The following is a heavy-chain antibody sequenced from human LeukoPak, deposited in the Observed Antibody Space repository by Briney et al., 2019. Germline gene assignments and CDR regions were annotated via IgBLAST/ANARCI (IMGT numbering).Heavy chain of an antibody. D-gene: IGHD3-22*01. CDR1: GFTFSSYA. J-gene: IGHJ4*02. CDR2: IKKDGSEK. V-gene: IGHV3-7*01. Sequence: GGSLRLSCAASGFTFSSYAMSWVRQAPGKGLEWVANIKKDGSEKYYLDSVKGRFTISRDNAKNSLNLQMNSLRAEDTAVYYCARGFPYYYDISGYYQDYWGQGTLVTVSS. CDR3: ARGFPYYYDISGYYQDY.